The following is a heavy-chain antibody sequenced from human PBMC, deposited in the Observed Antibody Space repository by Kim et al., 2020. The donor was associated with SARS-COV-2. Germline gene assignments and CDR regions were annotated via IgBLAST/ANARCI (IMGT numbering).Heavy chain of an antibody. CDR3: AREADTAMVDY. Sequence: SETLSLTCTVSGGSFSSYYWRWIRQPPGKGLEWIGYIYYSGSTNYNPSPKSRVTISADTSKNQFSLKLSSVIAADTAVYYYAREADTAMVDYWGQGTLVTVSS. J-gene: IGHJ4*02. V-gene: IGHV4-59*01. CDR2: IYYSGST. CDR1: GGSFSSYY. D-gene: IGHD5-18*01.